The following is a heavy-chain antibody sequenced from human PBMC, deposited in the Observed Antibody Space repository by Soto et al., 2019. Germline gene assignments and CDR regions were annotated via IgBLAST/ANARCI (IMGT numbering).Heavy chain of an antibody. CDR1: GYSFTSYW. V-gene: IGHV5-51*01. CDR2: IYPGDSDT. Sequence: PGESLKISRKGSGYSFTSYWIGWVRQMPGKGLEWMGIIYPGDSDTRYSPSFQGQVTISADKSISTAYLQWSSLKASDTAMYYCARLGGAQHYYYYGMDVWGQGTTVTVSS. D-gene: IGHD1-26*01. CDR3: ARLGGAQHYYYYGMDV. J-gene: IGHJ6*02.